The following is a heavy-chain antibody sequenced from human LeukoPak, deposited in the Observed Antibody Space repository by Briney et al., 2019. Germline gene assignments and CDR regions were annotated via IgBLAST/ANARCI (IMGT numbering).Heavy chain of an antibody. V-gene: IGHV4-59*08. D-gene: IGHD3-9*01. CDR3: ARGVLRYFDWSPLGAFDI. CDR1: GGSISSYY. J-gene: IGHJ3*02. CDR2: IYYSGST. Sequence: PSETLSLTCTVSGGSISSYYWSWIRQPPGKGLEWIGYIYYSGSTNYNPSLKSRVTISVDTSKNQFSLKLSSVTAADTAVYYCARGVLRYFDWSPLGAFDIWGQGTMVTVSS.